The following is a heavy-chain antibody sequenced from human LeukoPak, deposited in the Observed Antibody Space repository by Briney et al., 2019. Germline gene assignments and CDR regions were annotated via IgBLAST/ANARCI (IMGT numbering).Heavy chain of an antibody. D-gene: IGHD1-26*01. J-gene: IGHJ3*02. CDR2: ISGSGGST. Sequence: GGSLRLSCAASGFTFSSYGMSWVRQAPGKGLEWVSAISGSGGSTYYADSVKGRFTISRDNSKNTLYLQMNSLRAEDTAVYYCARDLISGSYYDAFDIWGQGTMVTVSS. V-gene: IGHV3-23*01. CDR1: GFTFSSYG. CDR3: ARDLISGSYYDAFDI.